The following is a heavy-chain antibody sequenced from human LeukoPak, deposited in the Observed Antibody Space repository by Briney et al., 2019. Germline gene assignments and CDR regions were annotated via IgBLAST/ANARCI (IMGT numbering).Heavy chain of an antibody. V-gene: IGHV3-23*01. CDR3: AKDGIAAAATPTTFDY. CDR2: ISGSGGST. Sequence: PGGSLRLSCAASGFTFSSYAMSWVRQAPGKGLEWVSAISGSGGSTYYADSVKGRFTTSRDNSKNTLYLQMNSLRAEDTAVYYCAKDGIAAAATPTTFDYWGQGTLVTVSS. CDR1: GFTFSSYA. J-gene: IGHJ4*02. D-gene: IGHD6-13*01.